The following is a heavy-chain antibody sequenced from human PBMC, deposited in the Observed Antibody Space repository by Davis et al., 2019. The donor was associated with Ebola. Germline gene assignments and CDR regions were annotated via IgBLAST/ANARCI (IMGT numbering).Heavy chain of an antibody. V-gene: IGHV4-59*02. CDR3: AVLAGY. Sequence: SETLSLTCSVSGGSVKSHYWSWIRQPPGKGLGWIGYFFYSGNTNYNPSLMSRATISLDTSTNQVSLKLKSVTTADTAVYYCAVLAGYWGQGTLVTVSS. D-gene: IGHD2/OR15-2a*01. CDR1: GGSVKSHY. CDR2: FFYSGNT. J-gene: IGHJ4*02.